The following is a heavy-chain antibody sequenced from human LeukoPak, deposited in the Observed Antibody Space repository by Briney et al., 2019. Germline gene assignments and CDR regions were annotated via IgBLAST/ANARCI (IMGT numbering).Heavy chain of an antibody. CDR3: ARDSGALDY. J-gene: IGHJ4*02. Sequence: RASETLSLTCAVYGGSFSGYYWSWIRQPPGKGLEWIGEINHSGSTNYNPSLKSRVTISVDTSKNQFSLKLSSVTAADTAVYYCARDSGALDYWAREPWSPSPQ. CDR2: INHSGST. V-gene: IGHV4-34*01. CDR1: GGSFSGYY. D-gene: IGHD6-19*01.